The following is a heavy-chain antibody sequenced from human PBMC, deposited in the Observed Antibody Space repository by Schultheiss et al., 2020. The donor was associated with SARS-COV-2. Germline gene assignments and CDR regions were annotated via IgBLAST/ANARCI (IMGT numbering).Heavy chain of an antibody. CDR2: IVPLVGTP. J-gene: IGHJ5*02. Sequence: SVKVSCKASGGTFSSYAISWVRQAPGQGLEWMGGIVPLVGTPFFAQKFQGRVTMTRDTSISTAYMELSRLRSDDTAVYYCATVPRIVVVPAGGWFDPWGQGTLVTVSS. V-gene: IGHV1-69*05. CDR1: GGTFSSYA. CDR3: ATVPRIVVVPAGGWFDP. D-gene: IGHD2-2*01.